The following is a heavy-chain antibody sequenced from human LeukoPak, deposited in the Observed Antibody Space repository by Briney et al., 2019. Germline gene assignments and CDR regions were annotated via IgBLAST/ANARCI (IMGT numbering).Heavy chain of an antibody. V-gene: IGHV3-74*01. D-gene: IGHD2-8*01. CDR3: ARSRDYCTNGVCFYFDY. CDR2: INSDGSST. Sequence: AGGSLRLSCAASGFTFSSYWMHWVRQAPGKGLVWVSRINSDGSSTSYADSVKGRFTISRDSAKNTLYLQMNSLRAEDTAVHYCARSRDYCTNGVCFYFDYWGQGTLVTVSS. J-gene: IGHJ4*02. CDR1: GFTFSSYW.